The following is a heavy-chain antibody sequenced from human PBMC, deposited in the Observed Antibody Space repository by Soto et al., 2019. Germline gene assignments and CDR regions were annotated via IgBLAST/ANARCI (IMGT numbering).Heavy chain of an antibody. CDR2: ISGSGGST. CDR3: AKERSDSSGYYRIVRAFDI. J-gene: IGHJ3*02. Sequence: GGSLSLSCAASGFTFSSYAMSWVRQAPGKGLEWVSAISGSGGSTYYADSVKGRFTISRDNSKNTLFLQMNSLRAEDTAVYYCAKERSDSSGYYRIVRAFDIWGQGTMVTVSS. CDR1: GFTFSSYA. V-gene: IGHV3-23*01. D-gene: IGHD3-22*01.